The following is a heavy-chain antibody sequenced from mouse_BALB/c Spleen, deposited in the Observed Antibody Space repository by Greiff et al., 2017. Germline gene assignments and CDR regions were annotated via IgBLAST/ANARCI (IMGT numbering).Heavy chain of an antibody. D-gene: IGHD1-2*01. J-gene: IGHJ2*01. CDR3: ARQDFVITTATRYFDY. Sequence: EVKLVESGGGLVKPGGSLKLSCAASGFTFSSYAMSWVRQTPEKRLEWVATISSGGSYTYYPDSVKGRFTISRDNAKNTLYLQMSSLRSEDTAMYYCARQDFVITTATRYFDYWGQGTTLTVSS. CDR2: ISSGGSYT. V-gene: IGHV5-9-3*01. CDR1: GFTFSSYA.